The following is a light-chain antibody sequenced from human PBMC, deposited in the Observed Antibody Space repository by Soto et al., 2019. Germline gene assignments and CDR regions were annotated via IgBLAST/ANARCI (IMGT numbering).Light chain of an antibody. J-gene: IGKJ1*01. V-gene: IGKV1-5*03. CDR3: QQYDNYSSWT. Sequence: DIQLTQSPSTLSASVGDRVTITCRANQTISSWLAWYQQKPGRAPNLLIFKASTLETGVPSRFSGSGSGPKFTLTISSLQPDDVATYYCQQYDNYSSWTFGQGTKVEI. CDR1: QTISSW. CDR2: KAS.